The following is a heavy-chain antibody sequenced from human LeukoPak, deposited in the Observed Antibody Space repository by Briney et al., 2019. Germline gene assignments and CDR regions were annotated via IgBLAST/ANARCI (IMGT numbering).Heavy chain of an antibody. D-gene: IGHD6-13*01. J-gene: IGHJ4*02. V-gene: IGHV1-3*01. CDR2: INAGNGNT. CDR1: GYTFTSNY. Sequence: ASVKVSCKASGYTFTSNYIHWVRQAPGQRLEWMGWINAGNGNTKYSQKFQGRVTITRDTSASTAYMELSSLRSEDTAVYYCARSLAAGTSVWGQGTLVTVSS. CDR3: ARSLAAGTSV.